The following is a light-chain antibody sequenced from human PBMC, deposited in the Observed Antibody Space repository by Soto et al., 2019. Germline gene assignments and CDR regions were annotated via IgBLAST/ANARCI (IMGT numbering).Light chain of an antibody. J-gene: IGLJ1*01. CDR1: SSDVGGYNF. Sequence: QSALTQPPSASGSRGQSVTISCTGTSSDVGGYNFVSWYQQHPGKAPKVILYEVTKRPSGVPDRFSGSKSGNTAPLTVSGLQTEDEAHYYCSSYAGSKNRYVFGTGTKLTVL. V-gene: IGLV2-8*01. CDR3: SSYAGSKNRYV. CDR2: EVT.